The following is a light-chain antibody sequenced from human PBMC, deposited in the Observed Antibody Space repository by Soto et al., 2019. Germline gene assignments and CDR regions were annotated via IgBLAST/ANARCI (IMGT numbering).Light chain of an antibody. Sequence: EIVLTQSPGTLSLSPGERATLSCRASQSVTSTYLAWYQQKPGQAPRLLIYGASRRATGIPDRFSGSGSGTDFTLTISRLEPEDFAVYYCQQYSSSPLYTFGKGTTLEI. V-gene: IGKV3-20*01. J-gene: IGKJ2*01. CDR1: QSVTSTY. CDR3: QQYSSSPLYT. CDR2: GAS.